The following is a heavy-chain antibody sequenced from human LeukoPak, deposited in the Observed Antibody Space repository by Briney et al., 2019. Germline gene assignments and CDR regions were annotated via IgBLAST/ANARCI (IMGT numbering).Heavy chain of an antibody. J-gene: IGHJ4*02. D-gene: IGHD1-1*01. CDR1: GFTFDDYA. CDR2: ISWNSFSL. Sequence: GGSLRLSCAASGFTFDDYAMHWVRQVPGKGLEWVSGISWNSFSLYYADSVKGRFTISRDNSKNTLYLQMNSLRAEDTAVYYCARDSRGAKHTTLSYWGQGTLVTVSS. V-gene: IGHV3-9*01. CDR3: ARDSRGAKHTTLSY.